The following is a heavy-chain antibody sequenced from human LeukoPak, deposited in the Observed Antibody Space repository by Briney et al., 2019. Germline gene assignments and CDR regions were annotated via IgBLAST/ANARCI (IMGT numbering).Heavy chain of an antibody. J-gene: IGHJ4*02. CDR1: GGSISSYY. Sequence: PSETLSLTCTVSGGSISSYYWSWIRQPPGKGLEWNGYIYYSGSTNYNPSLKSRVTISVDTSKNQFSLKLSSVTAADTAVYYCASTFWSGYYSRFDYWGQGTLVTVSS. D-gene: IGHD3-3*01. CDR3: ASTFWSGYYSRFDY. CDR2: IYYSGST. V-gene: IGHV4-59*08.